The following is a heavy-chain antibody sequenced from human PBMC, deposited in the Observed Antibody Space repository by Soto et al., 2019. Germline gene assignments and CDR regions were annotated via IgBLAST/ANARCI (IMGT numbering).Heavy chain of an antibody. CDR3: ARKERKPAAIWN. CDR2: IYYSGTT. CDR1: GFSIGSNNW. D-gene: IGHD2-2*01. Sequence: SETLSLTCAVSGFSIGSNNWWGWIRRPPGKGLEWIGNIYYSGTTQFNPSLKSRVTMSIDGAGNQFSLRLSSVTAADTAVYYCARKERKPAAIWNWGHGTLATDSS. J-gene: IGHJ4*01. V-gene: IGHV4-28*01.